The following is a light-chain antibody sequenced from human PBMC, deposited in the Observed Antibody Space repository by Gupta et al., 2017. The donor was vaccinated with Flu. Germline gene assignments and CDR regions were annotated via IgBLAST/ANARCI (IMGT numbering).Light chain of an antibody. CDR2: DAS. CDR1: QSVTSGY. Sequence: ESVLTQSPATLSLSPGDRATLSCGASQSVTSGYLAWYQQKPGLAPRLLIYDASTRATGIPHRCSGSGSGTDFTLTIDRLEPEDFAVYYCQQYGTSPITFGPGTKVDFK. J-gene: IGKJ3*01. V-gene: IGKV3D-20*01. CDR3: QQYGTSPIT.